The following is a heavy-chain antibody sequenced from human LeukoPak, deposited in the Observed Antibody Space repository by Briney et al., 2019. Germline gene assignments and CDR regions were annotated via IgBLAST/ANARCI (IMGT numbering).Heavy chain of an antibody. CDR3: TKGDLTTGIDY. Sequence: PGGSLRLSCTPSGFTFSTYAMRWVRQAPGKGLEWVSAISGPGSSTYYADSVKGRFTISRDNSKSTLYLQMSSLRAEDTAVYYCTKGDLTTGIDYWGQGTLVTVSS. CDR1: GFTFSTYA. CDR2: ISGPGSST. V-gene: IGHV3-23*01. D-gene: IGHD2-8*02. J-gene: IGHJ4*02.